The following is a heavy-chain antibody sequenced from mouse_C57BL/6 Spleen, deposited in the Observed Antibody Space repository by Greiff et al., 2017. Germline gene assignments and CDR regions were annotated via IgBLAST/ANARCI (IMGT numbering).Heavy chain of an antibody. CDR2: ITYDGSST. CDR3: ARDGGARAMDY. D-gene: IGHD3-1*01. V-gene: IGHV5-16*01. Sequence: EVQRVESEGGLVQPGSSMKLSCTASGFTFSDYYMAWVRQVPEKGLEWVATITYDGSSTYYLASLQSRFIISRDNAKNMLDLQMSSLKSEDTATYYCARDGGARAMDYWGQGTSVTVSS. CDR1: GFTFSDYY. J-gene: IGHJ4*01.